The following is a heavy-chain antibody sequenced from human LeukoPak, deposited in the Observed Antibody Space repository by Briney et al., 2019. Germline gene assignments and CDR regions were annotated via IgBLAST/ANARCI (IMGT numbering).Heavy chain of an antibody. CDR1: GFTFSTYV. CDR3: AKGRGSPLWYLDL. Sequence: GGSLRLSCAASGFTFSTYVMSWVRQAPGKGLEWVSTIGGGGASTYYADSVKGRFTISRDNSKNTLFLQMNSLRAEDTAVYYCAKGRGSPLWYLDLWGRGTLVTVSS. D-gene: IGHD3-10*01. V-gene: IGHV3-23*01. CDR2: IGGGGAST. J-gene: IGHJ2*01.